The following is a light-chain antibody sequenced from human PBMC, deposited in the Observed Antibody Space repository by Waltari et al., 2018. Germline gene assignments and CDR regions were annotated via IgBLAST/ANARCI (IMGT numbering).Light chain of an antibody. CDR2: EVV. J-gene: IGLJ1*01. V-gene: IGLV2-23*02. CDR1: SNDVGPHAL. CDR3: CSYAGTTTYV. Sequence: QSALTQPASVSGSPGQSITISCFGTSNDVGPHALVSWSQHHPCKAPKVLIYEVVKRPSGVSSRFSASKSGNTASLTISGLQADDEADYHCCSYAGTTTYVFGGGTKVTVL.